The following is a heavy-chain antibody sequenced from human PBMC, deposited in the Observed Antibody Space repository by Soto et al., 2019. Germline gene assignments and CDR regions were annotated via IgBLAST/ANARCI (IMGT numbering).Heavy chain of an antibody. D-gene: IGHD2-2*01. J-gene: IGHJ4*02. CDR3: ARYVKEGRLGYCSSTSCHSFDY. V-gene: IGHV4-59*01. CDR1: GGSISSYY. CDR2: IYYSGST. Sequence: SETLSLTCTVSGGSISSYYWSWIRQPPGKGLEWIGYIYYSGSTNYNPSLKSRVTISVDTSKNQFSLKLSSVTAADTAVYYCARYVKEGRLGYCSSTSCHSFDYWGQGTLVTVSS.